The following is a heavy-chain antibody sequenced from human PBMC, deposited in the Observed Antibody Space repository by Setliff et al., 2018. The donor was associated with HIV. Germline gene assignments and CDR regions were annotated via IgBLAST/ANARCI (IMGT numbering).Heavy chain of an antibody. CDR1: GSTFNNYA. CDR3: ARDLKRPNSNFWGGYPIPFDS. J-gene: IGHJ4*02. V-gene: IGHV7-4-1*02. Sequence: GASVKVSCKASGSTFNNYAMNWVRQAPGQGLELMGWINTNTGNPTYAQGFTGRFVFSLDTSVSTAYLQISSLKAEDTAVYFCARDLKRPNSNFWGGYPIPFDSWGQGTQVTVSS. CDR2: INTNTGNP. D-gene: IGHD3-3*01.